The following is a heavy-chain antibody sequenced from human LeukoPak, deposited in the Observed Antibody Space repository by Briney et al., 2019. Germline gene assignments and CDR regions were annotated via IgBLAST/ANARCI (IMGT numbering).Heavy chain of an antibody. V-gene: IGHV4-61*02. D-gene: IGHD2-21*01. CDR1: GGSISSGSYY. J-gene: IGHJ4*02. CDR2: IYTSGST. Sequence: SETLSLTCTVSGGSISSGSYYWSWIRQPAGKGLEWIGRIYTSGSTNYNPSLKSRVTISVDTSKNQFSLKLSSVTAADTAVYYCARVHCGGDCQSDYWGQGTLVTVSS. CDR3: ARVHCGGDCQSDY.